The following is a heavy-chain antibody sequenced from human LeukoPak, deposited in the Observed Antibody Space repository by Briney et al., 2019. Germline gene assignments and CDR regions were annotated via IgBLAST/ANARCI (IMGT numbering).Heavy chain of an antibody. D-gene: IGHD2-15*01. CDR3: ARAFGRGETSYSYLSYFYIDV. J-gene: IGHJ6*03. CDR2: ISAYSGDT. Sequence: HGASVKVSCKASGYTFTGYYMHWVRQAPGQGLEWMGWISAYSGDTNYAQKVQARVSMTTDTSTSTAYMELRSLRSDDTAIYYCARAFGRGETSYSYLSYFYIDVWGKGTTVTVSS. CDR1: GYTFTGYY. V-gene: IGHV1-18*04.